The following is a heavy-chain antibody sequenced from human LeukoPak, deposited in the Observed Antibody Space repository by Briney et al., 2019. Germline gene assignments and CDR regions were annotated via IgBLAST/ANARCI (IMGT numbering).Heavy chain of an antibody. CDR3: AKDRGGYCSSTGCYVLDY. V-gene: IGHV3-30*02. CDR2: IWYDVTYE. D-gene: IGHD2-2*01. CDR1: GFTFSSYG. Sequence: PGGSLRLSCAASGFTFSSYGMHWVRQAPGKGLEWVAFIWYDVTYEYYADSVKGRFTISRDNSKNTLYLQMNSLRAEDTAVYYCAKDRGGYCSSTGCYVLDYWGQGTLVTVSS. J-gene: IGHJ4*02.